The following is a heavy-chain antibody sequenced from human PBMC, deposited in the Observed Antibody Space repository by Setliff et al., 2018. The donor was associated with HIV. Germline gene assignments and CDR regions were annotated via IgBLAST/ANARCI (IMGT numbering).Heavy chain of an antibody. CDR1: GYAFTSYY. D-gene: IGHD5-18*01. CDR2: INPSGGST. V-gene: IGHV1-46*01. J-gene: IGHJ4*02. CDR3: ARDGGYNSPYYFHY. Sequence: ASVKVSCKTSGYAFTSYYMHWVRQAPGQGLEWMGVINPSGGSTNYAQKFQGRVTMTGDTSTSTVYMDLSSLRSEDTAVYYCARDGGYNSPYYFHYWGQGTLVTVSS.